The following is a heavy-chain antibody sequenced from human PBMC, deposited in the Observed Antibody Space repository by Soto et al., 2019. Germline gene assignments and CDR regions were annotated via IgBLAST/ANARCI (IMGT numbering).Heavy chain of an antibody. CDR2: ISAYNGNT. D-gene: IGHD3-9*01. V-gene: IGHV1-18*01. J-gene: IGHJ6*02. CDR1: GYTFTSYG. Sequence: ASVKVSCKASGYTFTSYGISWVRQAPVQGLEWMGWISAYNGNTNYAQKLQGRVTMTTDTSTSTAYMVLRSLRSDDTAVYYCARYVLRYFDWLTYHYYYGMDVWGQGTTVTVSS. CDR3: ARYVLRYFDWLTYHYYYGMDV.